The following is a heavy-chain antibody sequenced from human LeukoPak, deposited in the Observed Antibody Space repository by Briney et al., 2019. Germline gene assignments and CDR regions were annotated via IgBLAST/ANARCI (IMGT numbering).Heavy chain of an antibody. V-gene: IGHV3-66*01. Sequence: GGSLRLSCAASGFTVSNNSMSWVRQAPGKGLEWVSDLYRGGDTYYADSVKGRFTISRDNAKNTLYLQMNSLRAEDTAVYYCARSGDCGGGSSFLDFWGQGTLVTV. CDR1: GFTVSNNS. CDR2: LYRGGDT. J-gene: IGHJ4*02. D-gene: IGHD2-15*01. CDR3: ARSGDCGGGSSFLDF.